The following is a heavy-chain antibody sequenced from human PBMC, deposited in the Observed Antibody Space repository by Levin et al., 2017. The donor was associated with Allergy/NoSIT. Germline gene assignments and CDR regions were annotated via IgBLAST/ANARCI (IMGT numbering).Heavy chain of an antibody. D-gene: IGHD6-19*01. V-gene: IGHV3-23*01. CDR3: AKSGGRRIAVAAEDY. CDR1: GFTFSNYA. J-gene: IGHJ4*02. CDR2: ISGNGGST. Sequence: PGGSLRLSCAASGFTFSNYAISWVRQAPGKGLEWVSGISGNGGSTYYADSVKGRFIISRDISKNTVYLQMNSLRAEDTAVYYCAKSGGRRIAVAAEDYWGQGTLVTVSS.